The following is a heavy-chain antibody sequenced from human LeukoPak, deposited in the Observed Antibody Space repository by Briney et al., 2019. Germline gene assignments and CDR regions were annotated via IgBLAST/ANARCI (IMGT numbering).Heavy chain of an antibody. V-gene: IGHV3-20*04. Sequence: GGSLRLSCAASGFTFDDYGMSWVRQAPGKGLEWVSGINWNGGSTGYADSVKDRFTISRDNAKNSLYLQMNSLRAEDTALYYCARGTFGDHAFDIWGQGTMVTVSS. CDR1: GFTFDDYG. J-gene: IGHJ3*02. CDR2: INWNGGST. CDR3: ARGTFGDHAFDI. D-gene: IGHD3-10*01.